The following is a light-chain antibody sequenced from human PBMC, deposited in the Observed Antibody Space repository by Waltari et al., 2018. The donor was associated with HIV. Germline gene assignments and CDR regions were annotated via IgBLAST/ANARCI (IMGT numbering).Light chain of an antibody. J-gene: IGKJ1*01. V-gene: IGKV3-15*01. CDR3: QQYNNWPLA. CDR1: QNVLTN. Sequence: TTQSPATLSVSPGDGATVSCRASQNVLTNLAWYQQKPGQSPRHLIHGSSTRATGIPARFSGSGSGTEFTLTISSLQSEDFAVYYCQQYNNWPLAFGQGTKVEI. CDR2: GSS.